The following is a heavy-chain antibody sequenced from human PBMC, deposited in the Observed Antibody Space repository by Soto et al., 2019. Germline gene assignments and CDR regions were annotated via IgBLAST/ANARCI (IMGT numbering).Heavy chain of an antibody. CDR3: ASGVAVAAKRSYYYYGMDV. CDR2: IYYSGST. D-gene: IGHD2-15*01. Sequence: SETLSLTCTVSGGSVSSGSYYWSWIRQPPGKGLEWIGYIYYSGSTNYNPSLKSRVTISVDTSKNQFSLKLSSVTAADTAVYYCASGVAVAAKRSYYYYGMDVWGQGTTVTVSS. CDR1: GGSVSSGSYY. J-gene: IGHJ6*02. V-gene: IGHV4-61*01.